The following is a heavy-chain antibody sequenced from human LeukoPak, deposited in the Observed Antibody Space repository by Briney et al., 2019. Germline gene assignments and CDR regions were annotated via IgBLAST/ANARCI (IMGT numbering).Heavy chain of an antibody. CDR2: IKGDGTHR. V-gene: IGHV3-74*01. CDR3: VIFRSYYDNNGRNH. D-gene: IGHD3-22*01. J-gene: IGHJ5*02. Sequence: GGSLRLSCAVSGLTINKDWMHSVRQAPGKGLGWVSVIKGDGTHRTYAASVKGRFTISRDNAKNTMYLQMNSLKVEDTAVYYCVIFRSYYDNNGRNHSGQGTLVTVST. CDR1: GLTINKDW.